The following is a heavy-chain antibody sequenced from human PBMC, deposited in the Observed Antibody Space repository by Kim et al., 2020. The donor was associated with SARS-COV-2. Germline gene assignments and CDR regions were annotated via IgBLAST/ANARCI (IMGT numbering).Heavy chain of an antibody. V-gene: IGHV3-30*18. D-gene: IGHD2-21*02. CDR3: AKEEGTYCGGDCPPGY. Sequence: GGSLRLSCAASGFTFSSYGMHWVRQAPGKGLEWVAVISYDGSNKYYADSVKGRFTISRDKSKTTLYLQMNSLRAEDTVVYYCAKEEGTYCGGDCPPGYWGQGTLVTVSS. CDR2: ISYDGSNK. J-gene: IGHJ4*02. CDR1: GFTFSSYG.